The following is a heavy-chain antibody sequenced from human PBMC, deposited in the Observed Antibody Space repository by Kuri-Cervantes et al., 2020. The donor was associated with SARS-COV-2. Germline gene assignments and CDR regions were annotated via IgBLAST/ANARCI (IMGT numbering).Heavy chain of an antibody. Sequence: GGSLRLSCTASRSTFGDYAMSWVRQAPGKGLEWVGFIRSKAYGGTTEYAASVKGRFTISRDDSKSIGYLQMNSLKTEDTAVYYCTRSDLWSGIYFDYWGQGTLVTVSS. CDR1: RSTFGDYA. V-gene: IGHV3-49*04. CDR3: TRSDLWSGIYFDY. D-gene: IGHD3-3*01. CDR2: IRSKAYGGTT. J-gene: IGHJ4*02.